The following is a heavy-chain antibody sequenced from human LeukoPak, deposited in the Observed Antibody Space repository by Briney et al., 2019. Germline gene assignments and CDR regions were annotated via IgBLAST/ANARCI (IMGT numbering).Heavy chain of an antibody. CDR2: IRYDGSNK. CDR1: GFTFGSYG. V-gene: IGHV3-30*02. J-gene: IGHJ4*02. CDR3: AKVPTYSSGWYSLDY. Sequence: PGGSLRLSCAASGFTFGSYGMHWVRQAPGKGLEWVAFIRYDGSNKYYADSVKGRFTISRDNSKNTLYLQMNSLRAEDTAVYYCAKVPTYSSGWYSLDYWGQGTLVTVSS. D-gene: IGHD6-19*01.